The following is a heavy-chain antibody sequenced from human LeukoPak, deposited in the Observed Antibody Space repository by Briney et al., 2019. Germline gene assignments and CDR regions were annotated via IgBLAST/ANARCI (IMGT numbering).Heavy chain of an antibody. D-gene: IGHD3-22*01. CDR1: DGSISTFY. V-gene: IGHV4-59*01. J-gene: IGHJ6*02. Sequence: SETLSLTCTVPDGSISTFYWSWIRQPPGKGLEWIAYIYYNGRTNYNPSLKSRVTISVDTSKNQLSLKLNSVTAADAAVYYCARGALGYFDSSGYPWGDYYYGMDVWGQGTTVTVSS. CDR2: IYYNGRT. CDR3: ARGALGYFDSSGYPWGDYYYGMDV.